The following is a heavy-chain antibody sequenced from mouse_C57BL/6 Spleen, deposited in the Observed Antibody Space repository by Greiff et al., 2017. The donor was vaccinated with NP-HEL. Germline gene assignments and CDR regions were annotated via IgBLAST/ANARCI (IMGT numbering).Heavy chain of an antibody. D-gene: IGHD2-3*01. J-gene: IGHJ2*01. CDR1: GYAFSSSW. Sequence: VKVVESGPELVKPGASVKISCKASGYAFSSSWMNWVKQRPGKGLEWIGRIYPGDGDTNYNGKFKGKATLTADKSSSTAYMQLSSLTSEDSAVYLCARGGWLTTLYFDYWGQGTTLTVSS. V-gene: IGHV1-82*01. CDR3: ARGGWLTTLYFDY. CDR2: IYPGDGDT.